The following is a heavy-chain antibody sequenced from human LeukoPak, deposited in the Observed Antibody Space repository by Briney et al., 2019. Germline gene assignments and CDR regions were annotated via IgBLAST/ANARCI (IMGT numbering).Heavy chain of an antibody. Sequence: SETLSLTCTVSGYSISSGYYWGWIRQPPGKGLEWIGSIYHSGSTYYNPSLKSRVTISVDTSKNQFSLKLSSVTAADTAVYYCARGTYYYDSSPDYWGQGTLVTVSS. CDR2: IYHSGST. D-gene: IGHD3-22*01. CDR1: GYSISSGYY. J-gene: IGHJ4*02. CDR3: ARGTYYYDSSPDY. V-gene: IGHV4-38-2*02.